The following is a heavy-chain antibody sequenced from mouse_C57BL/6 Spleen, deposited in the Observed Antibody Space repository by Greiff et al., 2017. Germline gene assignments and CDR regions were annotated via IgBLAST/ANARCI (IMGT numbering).Heavy chain of an antibody. Sequence: EVMLVESGEGLVKPGGSLKLSCAASGFTFSSYAMSWVRQTPEKRLEWVAYISSGGDYIYYAATVKGRFTISRDNARNTLYLQMSSLKSEDTAMYYCTREGYGSSLYYAMDYWGQGTSVTVSS. CDR2: ISSGGDYI. CDR1: GFTFSSYA. V-gene: IGHV5-9-1*02. J-gene: IGHJ4*01. D-gene: IGHD1-1*01. CDR3: TREGYGSSLYYAMDY.